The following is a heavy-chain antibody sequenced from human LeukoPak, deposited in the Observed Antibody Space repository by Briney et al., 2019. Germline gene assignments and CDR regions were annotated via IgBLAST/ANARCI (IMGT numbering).Heavy chain of an antibody. CDR2: ISYDGSNK. CDR3: ASVFTHDSSGYYYFDY. CDR1: GFTFSSYA. D-gene: IGHD3-22*01. J-gene: IGHJ4*02. V-gene: IGHV3-30-3*01. Sequence: GGSLRLSCAASGFTFSSYAMHWVRQAPGKGLEWVAVISYDGSNKYYADSVKGRFTISRDNSKNTLYLQMNSLRAEDTAVYYCASVFTHDSSGYYYFDYWGQGTLVTVSS.